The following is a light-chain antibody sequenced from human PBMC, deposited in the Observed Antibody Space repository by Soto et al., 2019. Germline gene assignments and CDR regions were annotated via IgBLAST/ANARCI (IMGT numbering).Light chain of an antibody. CDR2: GAS. Sequence: ERVMTQSPATLSVSPGERATLSCRASQRISNYFAWYQQKPGQAPRLLISGASTRATGIPARFSGSGSGTEFTLTISSLQSEDFAVYYCQQYNNWPPTFGQGTKVEV. CDR1: QRISNY. J-gene: IGKJ1*01. CDR3: QQYNNWPPT. V-gene: IGKV3-15*01.